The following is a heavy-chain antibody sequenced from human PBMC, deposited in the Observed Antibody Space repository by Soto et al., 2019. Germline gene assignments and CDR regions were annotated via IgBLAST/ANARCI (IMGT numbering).Heavy chain of an antibody. CDR1: GGSISSYY. CDR2: IYYSGST. J-gene: IGHJ4*02. CDR3: AREGTAAIDY. V-gene: IGHV4-59*01. D-gene: IGHD2-2*02. Sequence: KPSETLSLTCTVSGGSISSYYWSWIRQPPGKGLEWIGYIYYSGSTNYNPSLKSRVTISVDTSKNQFSLKLSPVTAADTAVYYCAREGTAAIDYWGQGTLVTVSS.